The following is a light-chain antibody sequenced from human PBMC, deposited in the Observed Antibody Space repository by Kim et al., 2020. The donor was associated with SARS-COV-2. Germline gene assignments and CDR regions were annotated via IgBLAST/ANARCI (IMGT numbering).Light chain of an antibody. CDR3: QAWDSSTVV. V-gene: IGLV3-1*01. Sequence: ASPGQTATITSAAEKLGEKYASWYQQRPGQSPSLVIFQDNKRPSGIPERFSGSNSGNTATLTISGTQTMDEADYYCQAWDSSTVVFGGGTQLTVL. CDR1: KLGEKY. CDR2: QDN. J-gene: IGLJ2*01.